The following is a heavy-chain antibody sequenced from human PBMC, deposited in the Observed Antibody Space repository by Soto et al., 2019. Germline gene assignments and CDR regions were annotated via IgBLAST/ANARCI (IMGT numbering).Heavy chain of an antibody. Sequence: GGSLRLSCAASGFTFSSYSMNWVRQAPGKGLEWVSSISSSSTYIYYADSVKGRFTVSRDNAKNSLYLQMNSLRAEDTAVYYCARDGGYAWATVQPIDYWGQGT. CDR3: ARDGGYAWATVQPIDY. D-gene: IGHD5-12*01. V-gene: IGHV3-21*01. J-gene: IGHJ4*02. CDR2: ISSSSTYI. CDR1: GFTFSSYS.